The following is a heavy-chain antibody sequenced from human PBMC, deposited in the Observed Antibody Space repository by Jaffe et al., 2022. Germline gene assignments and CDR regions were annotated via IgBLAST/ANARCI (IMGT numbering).Heavy chain of an antibody. Sequence: EVQLVESGGGLVQPGGSLRLSCAASGFTFSSYEMNWVRQAPGKGLEWVSYISSSGSTIYYADSVKGRFTISRDNAKNSLYLQMNSLRAEDTAVYYCARVDRAPTVAGWFDPWGQGTLVTVSS. CDR1: GFTFSSYE. J-gene: IGHJ5*02. D-gene: IGHD6-19*01. CDR2: ISSSGSTI. CDR3: ARVDRAPTVAGWFDP. V-gene: IGHV3-48*03.